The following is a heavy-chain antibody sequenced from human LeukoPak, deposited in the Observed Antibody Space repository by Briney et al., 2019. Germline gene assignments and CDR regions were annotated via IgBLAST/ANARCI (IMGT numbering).Heavy chain of an antibody. D-gene: IGHD2-2*01. CDR3: AREVVVPAAIPFDP. Sequence: PSEALSLTCTVSGGSISSGSYYWSWIRQPAGKGLEWIGRIYTSGSTNYNPSLKTRVTISVDTSKNQFSLNLSSVTAADTAVYYCAREVVVPAAIPFDPWGQGTLVTVSS. J-gene: IGHJ5*02. CDR2: IYTSGST. CDR1: GGSISSGSYY. V-gene: IGHV4-61*02.